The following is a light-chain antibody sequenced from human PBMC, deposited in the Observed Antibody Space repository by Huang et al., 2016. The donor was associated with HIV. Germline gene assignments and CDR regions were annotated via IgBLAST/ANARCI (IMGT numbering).Light chain of an antibody. CDR3: QQFYSTPYT. CDR2: TAS. J-gene: IGKJ2*01. CDR1: QEINDY. V-gene: IGKV1-33*01. Sequence: DIQMTQSPSSLSAPVGDRVTITCQASQEINDYLNWYQQKPGRAPKLLIHTASNLETGVPSRFRGSGSGTHFTFTISSLQPEDVAVYYCQQFYSTPYTFGQGTKLEIK.